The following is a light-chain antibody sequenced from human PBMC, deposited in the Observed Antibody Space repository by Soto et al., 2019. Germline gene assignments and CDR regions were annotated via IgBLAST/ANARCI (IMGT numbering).Light chain of an antibody. CDR2: EVS. Sequence: QSVLTQPASVSGSPGQSITISCTGTSSDVGGYNYVSWYQQHPGKAPKFLIYEVSNRPSGVSNRFSGSKSGNTASLTISGLQAEDEADYYCSSYTSSSTYVFGNGTKVTVL. J-gene: IGLJ1*01. CDR1: SSDVGGYNY. V-gene: IGLV2-14*01. CDR3: SSYTSSSTYV.